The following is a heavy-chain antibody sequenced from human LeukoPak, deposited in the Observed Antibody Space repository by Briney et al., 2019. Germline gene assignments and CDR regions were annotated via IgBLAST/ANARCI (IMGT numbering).Heavy chain of an antibody. V-gene: IGHV3-49*04. CDR1: GFTFGDYA. Sequence: GGSLRLSCTPSGFTFGDYALSWVRQAPGKGLEWVGFIRSKAYGGTAEHAASVKGRFTISRDDSKSIAYLQMNSLKTEDTAVYYCTRYHYDTSGYYYLNDWGQGTLVTVSS. J-gene: IGHJ4*02. CDR3: TRYHYDTSGYYYLND. D-gene: IGHD3-22*01. CDR2: IRSKAYGGTA.